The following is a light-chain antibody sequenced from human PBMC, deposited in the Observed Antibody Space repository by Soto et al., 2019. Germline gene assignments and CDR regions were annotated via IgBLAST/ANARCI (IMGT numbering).Light chain of an antibody. V-gene: IGKV1-5*03. Sequence: DIQMTQSPSTLSGSVGDRVTITCRASQSISTWLAWYQQKSGKAPTLLIYKASSLESGVPSRFSGSGSGTEFALTISSLQPDDFATYYCQQYNNYWTFGQGTKVDIK. J-gene: IGKJ1*01. CDR3: QQYNNYWT. CDR1: QSISTW. CDR2: KAS.